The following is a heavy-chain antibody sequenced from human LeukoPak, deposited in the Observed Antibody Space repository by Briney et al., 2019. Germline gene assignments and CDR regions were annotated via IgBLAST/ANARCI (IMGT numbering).Heavy chain of an antibody. CDR1: GGYISSYY. J-gene: IGHJ6*04. CDR3: AKGMVRGSDPGWMDV. CDR2: IYYSGSS. D-gene: IGHD3-10*01. V-gene: IGHV4-59*01. Sequence: SETLSLTCTVSGGYISSYYWSWIRQPPGKGLEWIGYIYYSGSSNYNPSLKSRVTISVDTSKNQISLKLSSVTAADTAVYYCAKGMVRGSDPGWMDVWGKGTTVTVSS.